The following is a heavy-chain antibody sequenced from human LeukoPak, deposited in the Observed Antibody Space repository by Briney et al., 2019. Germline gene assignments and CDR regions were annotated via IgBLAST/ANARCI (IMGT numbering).Heavy chain of an antibody. J-gene: IGHJ4*02. V-gene: IGHV3-66*01. Sequence: GGSLRLSCAASGITVTSNHMSWVRQAPGKELECVSVIYSGGSTYYADSVKGRFTISRDNSKNTLYLQMDSLRTEDTAVYFCAKLYNYGYINWGQGTLVTVSS. D-gene: IGHD5-18*01. CDR1: GITVTSNH. CDR2: IYSGGST. CDR3: AKLYNYGYIN.